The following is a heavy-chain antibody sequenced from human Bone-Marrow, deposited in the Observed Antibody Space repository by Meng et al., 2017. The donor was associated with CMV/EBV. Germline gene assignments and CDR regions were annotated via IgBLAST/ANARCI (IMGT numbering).Heavy chain of an antibody. Sequence: GGSLRLSCAASGFTFSSYAMSWVRQATGKGLEWVSAISGSGGSTYYADSVKCRFTISRDNSKNTLYLQMNSLRAEDTAVYYCAKVVYSGPKHFSYYYDSSGYYYGNYGMDVWGQANTVTFSS. J-gene: IGHJ6*02. V-gene: IGHV3-23*01. CDR2: ISGSGGST. D-gene: IGHD3-22*01. CDR3: AKVVYSGPKHFSYYYDSSGYYYGNYGMDV. CDR1: GFTFSSYA.